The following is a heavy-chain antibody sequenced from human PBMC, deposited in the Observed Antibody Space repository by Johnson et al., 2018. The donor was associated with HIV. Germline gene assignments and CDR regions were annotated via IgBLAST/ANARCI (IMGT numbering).Heavy chain of an antibody. CDR2: ISSSGSTI. CDR3: ASWPHGSGSYQIDI. V-gene: IGHV3-11*04. Sequence: QVLLVESGGGVVQPGRSLRLSCAASGFTFSDYYMSWIRQAPGKGLEWVSYISSSGSTIYYADSVKGRFTISRDNAKNSLYLQMNSLRAEDTAVYYCASWPHGSGSYQIDIWGQGTMVTVSS. D-gene: IGHD3-10*01. CDR1: GFTFSDYY. J-gene: IGHJ3*02.